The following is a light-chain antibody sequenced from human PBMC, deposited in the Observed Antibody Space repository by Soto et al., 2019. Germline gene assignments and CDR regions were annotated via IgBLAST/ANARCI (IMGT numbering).Light chain of an antibody. Sequence: IQLTQSPSSLSASVGDRVTITCRASQGISSYLGWYQQKPGKAPKLLIYDASTLESGVPSRFSGSGSGTEFTLTIRSLQPEDFATYYCQQSFRSPITFGQGTRLEIK. J-gene: IGKJ5*01. CDR2: DAS. V-gene: IGKV1-39*01. CDR1: QGISSY. CDR3: QQSFRSPIT.